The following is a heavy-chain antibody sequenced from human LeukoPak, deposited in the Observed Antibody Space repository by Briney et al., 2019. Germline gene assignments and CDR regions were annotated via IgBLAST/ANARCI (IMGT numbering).Heavy chain of an antibody. CDR1: GFTFSSYA. J-gene: IGHJ4*02. D-gene: IGHD3-16*02. V-gene: IGHV3-30-3*01. CDR3: ARGGFVWGSYRLLYDY. CDR2: ISYDGSNK. Sequence: GRSLRLSCAASGFTFSSYAMHWVRQAPGKGLEWVAVISYDGSNKYYADSVKGRFTISRDNSKNTLYLQMNSLRAEDTAVYCCARGGFVWGSYRLLYDYWGQGTLVTVSS.